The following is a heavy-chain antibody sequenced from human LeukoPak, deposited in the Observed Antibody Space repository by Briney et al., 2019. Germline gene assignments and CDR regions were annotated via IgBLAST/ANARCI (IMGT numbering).Heavy chain of an antibody. CDR2: IYYSGST. J-gene: IGHJ4*02. Sequence: SETLSLTCTVSGGSISSHYWSWIRQPPGKGLEWIGYIYYSGSTNYNPSLKSRVTISVDTSKNQFSLKLSSVTAADTAVYYCARFPAHYFDYWGQGTLVTVSS. CDR3: ARFPAHYFDY. CDR1: GGSISSHY. V-gene: IGHV4-59*11.